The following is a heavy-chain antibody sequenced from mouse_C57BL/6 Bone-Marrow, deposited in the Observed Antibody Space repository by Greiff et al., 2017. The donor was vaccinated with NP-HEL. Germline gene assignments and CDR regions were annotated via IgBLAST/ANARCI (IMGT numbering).Heavy chain of an antibody. CDR3: APITTELSFAY. V-gene: IGHV1-81*01. CDR2: IYPRSGNT. D-gene: IGHD1-1*01. Sequence: VQLQQSGAELARPGASVKMSCKASGYTFTSYGISWVKQRTGQGLEWIGEIYPRSGNTYYNEKFKGKATLTADKSSSTAYMELRSLTSEDSAVYFCAPITTELSFAYWGQGTLVTVSA. J-gene: IGHJ3*01. CDR1: GYTFTSYG.